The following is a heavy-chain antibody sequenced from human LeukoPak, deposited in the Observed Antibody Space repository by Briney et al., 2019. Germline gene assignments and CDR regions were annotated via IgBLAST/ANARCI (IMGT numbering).Heavy chain of an antibody. V-gene: IGHV3-23*01. Sequence: GGSLRLSCAASGFTFSTYAMSWVRQAPGKGLEWVSGISGSGGSTYYADSVKGRFTISRDNSKNTLYLQMNSLRAEDTAVYYCARVDNDSSGYDFDYWGQGTLVTVSS. CDR3: ARVDNDSSGYDFDY. D-gene: IGHD3-22*01. CDR2: ISGSGGST. J-gene: IGHJ4*02. CDR1: GFTFSTYA.